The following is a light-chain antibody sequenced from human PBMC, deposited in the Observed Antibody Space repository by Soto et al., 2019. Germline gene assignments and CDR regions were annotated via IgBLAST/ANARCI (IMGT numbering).Light chain of an antibody. V-gene: IGKV1-13*02. CDR2: DAS. CDR1: QGISSA. J-gene: IGKJ2*01. CDR3: QQFNTYPPYT. Sequence: AIQLTQSPSSLSASVGDRVTITCRASQGISSALAWYQQKPGKTPKLLIYDASSLESGVPSRFSGSGSGTDGTLTISSLQPEDFATYYCQQFNTYPPYTVGQGTKLEIK.